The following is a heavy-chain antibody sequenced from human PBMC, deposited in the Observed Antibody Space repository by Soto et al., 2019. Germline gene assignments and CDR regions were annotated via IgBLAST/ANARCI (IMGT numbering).Heavy chain of an antibody. J-gene: IGHJ4*02. Sequence: PGGSLRLSCAASGFTFSSYAMSWVRQAPGKGLEWVSAISGSGCSTYYADSVKGRFTISRDNSKNTLYLQMNSLRAEDTAVYYCAKQLRFLEWPFDYWGQGTLVTVSS. V-gene: IGHV3-23*01. D-gene: IGHD3-3*01. CDR3: AKQLRFLEWPFDY. CDR1: GFTFSSYA. CDR2: ISGSGCST.